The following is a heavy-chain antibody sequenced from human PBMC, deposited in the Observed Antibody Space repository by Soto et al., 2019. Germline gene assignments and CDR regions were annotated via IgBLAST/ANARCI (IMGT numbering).Heavy chain of an antibody. Sequence: SVKCSCKASVGTFSSYAISWLRRAPGQVLDCIVGIIPIFGTANYAQKFQGRVTITADKSTSTAYMELSRLRSEDTAVYYCARSLQFLRGYYFDYWGHGTMVTVSS. V-gene: IGHV1-69*06. J-gene: IGHJ4*01. CDR2: IIPIFGTA. D-gene: IGHD3-10*01. CDR3: ARSLQFLRGYYFDY. CDR1: VGTFSSYA.